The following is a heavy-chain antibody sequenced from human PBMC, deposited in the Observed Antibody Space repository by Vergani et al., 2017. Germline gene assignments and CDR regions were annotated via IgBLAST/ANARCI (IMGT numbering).Heavy chain of an antibody. CDR3: ARDAYYYFYYMDV. CDR2: IYYNGST. CDR1: GGSIYSYY. V-gene: IGHV4-59*12. J-gene: IGHJ6*03. Sequence: QVQLQESGPGLLKPSETLSLTCTVSGGSIYSYYWNWIRQPPAKGLEWVGYIYYNGSTKHNPSLKSRVTMSVDTSKNQVSLKLSSVTAADTAVYYCARDAYYYFYYMDVWGKGP.